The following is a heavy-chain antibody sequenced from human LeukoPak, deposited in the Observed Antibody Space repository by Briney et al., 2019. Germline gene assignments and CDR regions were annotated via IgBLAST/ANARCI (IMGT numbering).Heavy chain of an antibody. CDR1: GFTFSSYS. Sequence: SGGSLRLSCAASGFTFSSYSMNWVRQAPGKGLEWVSSISSSSSYIYYADSVKGRFTISRDNAKNSLYLQMNSLRAEDTAVYYCASPIAARRGGNDYWGQGTLVTVSS. D-gene: IGHD6-6*01. V-gene: IGHV3-21*01. CDR3: ASPIAARRGGNDY. CDR2: ISSSSSYI. J-gene: IGHJ4*02.